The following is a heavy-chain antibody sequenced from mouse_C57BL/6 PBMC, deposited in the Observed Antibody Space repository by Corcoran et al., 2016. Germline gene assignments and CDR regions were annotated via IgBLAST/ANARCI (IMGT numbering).Heavy chain of an antibody. J-gene: IGHJ3*01. Sequence: DVQLQESGPVLVKPSQSLSLSCSVTGYSITSGYYWNWIRQFPGNKLEWMGYISYDGSNNYNPSLKNRISITRDTSKNQFFLKLNSVTTEDTATYYCARDGGRGWFAYWGQGTLVTVSA. CDR3: ARDGGRGWFAY. CDR1: GYSITSGYY. V-gene: IGHV3-6*01. CDR2: ISYDGSN.